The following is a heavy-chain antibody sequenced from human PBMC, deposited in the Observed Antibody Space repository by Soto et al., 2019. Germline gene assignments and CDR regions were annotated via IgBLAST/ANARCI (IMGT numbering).Heavy chain of an antibody. V-gene: IGHV1-8*01. D-gene: IGHD6-19*01. Sequence: QVQLVQSGAEVKKPGASVKVSCKASGYTFSSYDINWVRHATGQGLEWMGWLNPNSGETGYAQKFQGRVNLTRNTSINTASIELSSLTSDDTAVYYCATSGGGWYLYWGQGTLVTVSS. CDR1: GYTFSSYD. CDR2: LNPNSGET. CDR3: ATSGGGWYLY. J-gene: IGHJ4*02.